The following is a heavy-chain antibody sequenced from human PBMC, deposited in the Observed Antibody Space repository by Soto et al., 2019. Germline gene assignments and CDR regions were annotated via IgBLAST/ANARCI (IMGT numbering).Heavy chain of an antibody. Sequence: GGSLRLSCAASGFTFSSYSMNWVRQSPGKGLEWVSSISSSSSYIYYADSVKGRFTISRDNAKNSLYLQMNSLRAEDTAVYYCARDASSIAASTFFDYWGQGTLVTVS. CDR3: ARDASSIAASTFFDY. CDR1: GFTFSSYS. D-gene: IGHD6-6*01. V-gene: IGHV3-21*01. J-gene: IGHJ4*02. CDR2: ISSSSSYI.